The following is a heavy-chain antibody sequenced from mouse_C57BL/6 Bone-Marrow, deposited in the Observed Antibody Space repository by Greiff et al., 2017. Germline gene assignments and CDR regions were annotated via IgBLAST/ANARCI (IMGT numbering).Heavy chain of an antibody. Sequence: EVKLVESGGGLVKPGGSLKLSCAASGFTFSDYGMQWVRQAPEKGLEWVAYISSGSSTIYYADTVKGRFTISSDNAKNTLFLQMTSLRSEDTAMYYCAPYDSLFAYWGQGTLVTVSA. CDR1: GFTFSDYG. CDR3: APYDSLFAY. V-gene: IGHV5-17*01. CDR2: ISSGSSTI. J-gene: IGHJ3*01. D-gene: IGHD2-4*01.